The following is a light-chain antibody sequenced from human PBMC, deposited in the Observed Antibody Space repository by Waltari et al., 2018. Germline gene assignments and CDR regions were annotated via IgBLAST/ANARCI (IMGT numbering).Light chain of an antibody. CDR1: NSNIGNNA. CDR3: ATWDDTLSGWV. Sequence: QSVLTQPPSVSGVPRQRVTISCSGSNSNIGNNAVAWYQQIPGRAPKLLIYYNDLLSSGVSDRFLGAKSCSSASRAFSGLQSEDEADDYCATWDDTLSGWVFGGGTKLTV. CDR2: YND. J-gene: IGLJ3*02. V-gene: IGLV1-36*01.